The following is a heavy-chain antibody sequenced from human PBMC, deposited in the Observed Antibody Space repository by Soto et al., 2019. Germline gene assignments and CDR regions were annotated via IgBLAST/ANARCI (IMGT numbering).Heavy chain of an antibody. V-gene: IGHV4-31*03. CDR2: IYYSGST. J-gene: IGHJ6*03. CDR3: ARATRGDILTGYSNHYYYMDV. D-gene: IGHD3-9*01. CDR1: GGSISSGGYY. Sequence: PSETLSLTCTVSGGSISSGGYYWSWIRQHPGKGLEWIGYIYYSGSTYYNPSLKSRVTISVDTSKNQFSLKLSSVTAADTAVYYCARATRGDILTGYSNHYYYMDVWGKGTTVTVSS.